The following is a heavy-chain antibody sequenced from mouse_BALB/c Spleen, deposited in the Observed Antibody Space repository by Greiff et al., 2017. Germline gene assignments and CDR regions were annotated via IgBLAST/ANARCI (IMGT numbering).Heavy chain of an antibody. CDR3: ARVWGYAMDY. Sequence: QVQLQQSGAELARPGASVKLSCKASGYTFTSYWMQWVKQRPGQGLEWIGAIYPGDGDTRYTQKFKGKATLTADKSSSTAYMQLSSLASEDSAVYYCARVWGYAMDYWGQGTSVTVSS. D-gene: IGHD2-10*02. V-gene: IGHV1-87*01. J-gene: IGHJ4*01. CDR2: IYPGDGDT. CDR1: GYTFTSYW.